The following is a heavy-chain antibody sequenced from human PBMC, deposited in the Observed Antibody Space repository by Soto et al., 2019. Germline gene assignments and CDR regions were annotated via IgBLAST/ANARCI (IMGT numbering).Heavy chain of an antibody. CDR2: ISYDGTNK. D-gene: IGHD6-19*01. CDR3: ARDPSPYTSGWYGIDF. J-gene: IGHJ4*01. V-gene: IGHV3-30*04. Sequence: GGSLRLSCSGSGFTFGDYAINWVRQAPGKGLEWVAAISYDGTNKYYADSIKGRFTISRDNSANTLFLQVNSLRREDTAMYYCARDPSPYTSGWYGIDFWGHGTLVTSPQ. CDR1: GFTFGDYA.